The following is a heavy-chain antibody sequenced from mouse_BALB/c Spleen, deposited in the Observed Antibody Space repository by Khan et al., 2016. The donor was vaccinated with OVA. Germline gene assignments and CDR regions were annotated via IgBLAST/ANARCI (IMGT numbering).Heavy chain of an antibody. CDR1: GFTFSTYA. J-gene: IGHJ2*01. V-gene: IGHV5-9-3*01. CDR2: ISSGGSYT. CDR3: ARTPGYYGSDYWDY. Sequence: EVELVESGGGLVKPGGSLKLSCAASGFTFSTYAMSWVRQTPEKRLEWVASISSGGSYTYYPDCVKDRFTISRDSDPNTLYLQMSSLRSEETAMDYCARTPGYYGSDYWDYWGQGTTLTVSS. D-gene: IGHD1-1*01.